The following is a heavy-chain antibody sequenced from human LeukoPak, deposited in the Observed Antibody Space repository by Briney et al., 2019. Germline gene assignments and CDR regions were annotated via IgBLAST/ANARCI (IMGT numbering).Heavy chain of an antibody. CDR3: ARDVGATPGYFDY. CDR2: IDYNGSTYYSGST. J-gene: IGHJ4*02. D-gene: IGHD1-26*01. V-gene: IGHV4-59*01. CDR1: GGSISSYY. Sequence: PSETLSLTCTVSGGSISSYYWTWIRQPPGKGLEWIGYIDYNGSTYYSGSTNYNPSLKSRVTISVDTSRNQFSLKLSSVTAADTAVYYCARDVGATPGYFDYWGQGTLVTVSS.